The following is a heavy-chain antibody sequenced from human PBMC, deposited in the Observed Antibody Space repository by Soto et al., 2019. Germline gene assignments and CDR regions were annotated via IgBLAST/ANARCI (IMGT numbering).Heavy chain of an antibody. Sequence: EVQLVESGGGLVQPGGSLRLSCAASGFTFSSYSMNWVRQAPGKGLEWVSYISRSSRTIYYADSVKGRFTISRDNAKNSLYLQMNRLRDVDTAVYYCAREETYYDVSSGYPKLDYWGQRTLVTVSA. CDR3: AREETYYDVSSGYPKLDY. D-gene: IGHD3-3*01. CDR2: ISRSSRTI. J-gene: IGHJ4*02. CDR1: GFTFSSYS. V-gene: IGHV3-48*02.